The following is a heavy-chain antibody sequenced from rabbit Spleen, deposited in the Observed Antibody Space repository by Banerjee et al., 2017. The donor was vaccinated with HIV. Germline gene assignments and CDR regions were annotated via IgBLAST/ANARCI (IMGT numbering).Heavy chain of an antibody. CDR3: ARDAANSGGDEFGL. J-gene: IGHJ4*01. CDR1: GFDFSNYG. CDR2: IDGGDAST. Sequence: QEQLVESGGGLVQPGGSLKLSCKASGFDFSNYGVTWVRQAPGKRPEWIACIDGGDASTDYASWAKGRFTISKTSSTTVTLQMTSLTAADTATYFCARDAANSGGDEFGLWGPGTLVTVS. D-gene: IGHD1-1*01. V-gene: IGHV1S47*01.